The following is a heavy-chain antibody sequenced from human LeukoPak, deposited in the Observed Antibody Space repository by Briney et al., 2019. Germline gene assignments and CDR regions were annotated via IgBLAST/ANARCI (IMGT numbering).Heavy chain of an antibody. J-gene: IGHJ3*02. CDR3: ARERVVPAAISGAFDI. D-gene: IGHD2-2*01. CDR1: GFTFSSYW. Sequence: GWSLRLSCAASGFTFSSYWMSWVRQAPGKGLEWVANIKQDGSEKYYVDSVKGRFTISRDNAKNSLYLQMNSLRAEDTAVYYCARERVVPAAISGAFDIWGQGTMVTVSS. CDR2: IKQDGSEK. V-gene: IGHV3-7*01.